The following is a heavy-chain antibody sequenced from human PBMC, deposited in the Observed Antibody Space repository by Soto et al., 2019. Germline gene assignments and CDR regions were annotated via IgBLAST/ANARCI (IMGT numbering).Heavy chain of an antibody. CDR3: ARGVSFRWVS. CDR1: SGSISTDYC. D-gene: IGHD2-8*01. CDR2: VHRSGTT. J-gene: IGHJ5*02. V-gene: IGHV4-4*02. Sequence: QVQLQESGQGLVKPSGTLSLTCAVSSGSISTDYCWSWFLQPPGKGLEWIGEVHRSGTTNYIQSLKSRVTMSVDKSGNQVSLELTSVAAADTAGYYCARGVSFRWVSWGQGTLVTVSS.